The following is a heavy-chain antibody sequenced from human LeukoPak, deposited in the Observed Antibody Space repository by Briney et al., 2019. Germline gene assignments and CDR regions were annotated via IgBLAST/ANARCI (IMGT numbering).Heavy chain of an antibody. J-gene: IGHJ4*02. CDR2: TRNKANSYTT. D-gene: IGHD1-26*01. CDR3: ARVNSGSYIFDY. Sequence: GGSLRLSCAASGFTFSSYALTWVRQAPGKGLEWVGRTRNKANSYTTEYAASVKGRFTISRDDSKNSLYLQMNSLKTEDTAVYYCARVNSGSYIFDYWGQGTLVTVSS. V-gene: IGHV3-72*01. CDR1: GFTFSSYA.